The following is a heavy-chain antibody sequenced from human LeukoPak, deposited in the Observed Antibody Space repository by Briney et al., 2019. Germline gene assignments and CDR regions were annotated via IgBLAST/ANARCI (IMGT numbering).Heavy chain of an antibody. V-gene: IGHV4-34*01. J-gene: IGHJ4*02. CDR2: INHSGST. CDR3: ARGPGTWYYY. CDR1: GGSFSGYY. D-gene: IGHD6-13*01. Sequence: SKTLSLTCAVYGGSFSGYYWSWIRQPPGKGLEWIGEINHSGSTNYNPSLKSRVTISIDTSKNQFSLKLRSVTAADTALYYCARGPGTWYYYWGQGTLVTVSS.